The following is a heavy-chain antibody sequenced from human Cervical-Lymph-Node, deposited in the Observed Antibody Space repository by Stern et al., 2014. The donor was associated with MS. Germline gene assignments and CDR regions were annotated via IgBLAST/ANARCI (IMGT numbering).Heavy chain of an antibody. CDR2: ISHSGYTT. CDR1: GFIFRDYS. D-gene: IGHD6-25*01. CDR3: ARVPLRSGTMG. Sequence: VQLVESGGGLVQPGGSLRLSWAASGFIFRDYSMNWVRQAPGKGLEGVSYISHSGYTTYYADSVKGRFTISRDNAKNSLYLQMNSLRAEDTAVYYCARVPLRSGTMGWGQGTLVTVSS. J-gene: IGHJ4*02. V-gene: IGHV3-48*01.